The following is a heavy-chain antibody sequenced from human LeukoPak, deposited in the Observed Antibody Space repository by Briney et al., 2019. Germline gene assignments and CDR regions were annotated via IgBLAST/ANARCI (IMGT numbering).Heavy chain of an antibody. CDR1: GFTFSGYA. D-gene: IGHD3-10*01. CDR2: ISTKEGST. CDR3: ARNGGSGSYDF. V-gene: IGHV3-64*01. J-gene: IGHJ4*02. Sequence: GGSLRLSCAASGFTFSGYAMHWVRQAPGKGLEYVSAISTKEGSTNYVNSVKDRFTIYRDNSKNTMYLQMSSLRAEDMAVYYCARNGGSGSYDFWGQGTLVTVSS.